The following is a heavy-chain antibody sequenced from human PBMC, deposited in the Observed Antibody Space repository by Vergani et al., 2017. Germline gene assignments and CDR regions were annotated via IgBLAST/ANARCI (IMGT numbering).Heavy chain of an antibody. V-gene: IGHV3-74*01. CDR3: AREKDSRHYDFWSGYYFDYGMDV. D-gene: IGHD3-3*01. CDR2: INSDGSST. CDR1: GFTFSSYW. J-gene: IGHJ6*02. Sequence: EVQLVESGGGLVQPGGSLRLSCAASGFTFSSYWMHWVRQAPGKGLVWVSRINSDGSSTSYADSVKGRFTISRDNAKNTLYLQMNSLRAEYTAVYYCAREKDSRHYDFWSGYYFDYGMDVWGQGTTVTVSS.